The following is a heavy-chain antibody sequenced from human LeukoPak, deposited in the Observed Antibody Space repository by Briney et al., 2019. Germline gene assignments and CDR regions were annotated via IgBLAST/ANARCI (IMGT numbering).Heavy chain of an antibody. J-gene: IGHJ4*02. D-gene: IGHD2-15*01. CDR2: ITSSSIYI. V-gene: IGHV3-21*01. CDR3: AREYCSGGSCYRIDS. Sequence: PGGSLRLSCAASEFIFSSYSMTWVRQAPGKGLEWVSSITSSSIYIYYADSVKGRFTISRDNAKNSLYLQMNSLRAEDTAVYYCAREYCSGGSCYRIDSWGQGTLVTVSS. CDR1: EFIFSSYS.